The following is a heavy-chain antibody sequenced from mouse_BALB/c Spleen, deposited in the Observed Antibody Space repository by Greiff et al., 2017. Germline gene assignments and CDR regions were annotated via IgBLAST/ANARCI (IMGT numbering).Heavy chain of an antibody. V-gene: IGHV3-6*02. CDR3: ARELGYYAMDY. D-gene: IGHD4-1*01. Sequence: DVQLQESGPGLVKPSQSLSLTCSVTGYSITSGYYWNWIRQFPGNKLEWMGYISYDGSNNYNPSLKNRISITRDTSKNQFFLKLNSVTTEDTATYYCARELGYYAMDYWGQGTSVTVSS. CDR1: GYSITSGYY. CDR2: ISYDGSN. J-gene: IGHJ4*01.